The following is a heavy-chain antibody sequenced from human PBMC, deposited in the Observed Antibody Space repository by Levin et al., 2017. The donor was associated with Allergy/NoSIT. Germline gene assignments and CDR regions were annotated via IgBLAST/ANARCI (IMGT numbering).Heavy chain of an antibody. CDR2: MSYSGSA. CDR3: ARVGLEKVADS. CDR1: SGSLSSYANS. V-gene: IGHV4-39*07. D-gene: IGHD2-15*01. J-gene: IGHJ4*02. Sequence: LPETLSLTCTVSSGSLSSYANSWGWIRQPPGKGLEWIGTMSYSGSAYYNPSLQGRVTISADTSKKQFSLKLNSVTAADTAFYYCARVGLEKVADSWGQGTLVTVSS.